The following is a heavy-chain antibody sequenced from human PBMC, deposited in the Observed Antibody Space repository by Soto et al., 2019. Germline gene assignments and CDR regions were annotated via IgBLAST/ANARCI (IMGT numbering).Heavy chain of an antibody. Sequence: PSETLSLTCTVSGGSISSSSYYWGWIRQPPGKGLEWIGSIYYSGSTYYNPSLKSRVTISVDTSKNQFSLKLSSVTAADTAVYYCARSLLWFREDPGFDPWGQGTLVTVSS. CDR1: GGSISSSSYY. J-gene: IGHJ5*02. CDR2: IYYSGST. V-gene: IGHV4-39*01. CDR3: ARSLLWFREDPGFDP. D-gene: IGHD3-10*01.